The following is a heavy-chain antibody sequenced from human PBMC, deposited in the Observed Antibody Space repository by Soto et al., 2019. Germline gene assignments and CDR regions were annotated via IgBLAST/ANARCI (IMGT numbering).Heavy chain of an antibody. V-gene: IGHV4-39*01. Sequence: SATLSLTCTVSGGSINSRSYYWGWIRQSPGKGLEWIGSIYYSASTYYKPSLKSRVAMSVHTSKNQFSLKLRSVSAADTAVYYCARQRTSVVTQAYFDDWGQGSLVTVSS. CDR1: GGSINSRSYY. CDR3: ARQRTSVVTQAYFDD. CDR2: IYYSAST. J-gene: IGHJ4*02. D-gene: IGHD2-21*02.